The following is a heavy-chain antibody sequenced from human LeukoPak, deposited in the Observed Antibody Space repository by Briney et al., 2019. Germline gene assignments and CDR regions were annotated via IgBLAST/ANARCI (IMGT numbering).Heavy chain of an antibody. Sequence: GGSLRLSCAASGFTFDDYAMHWVRRAPGKGLEWVSGISWNSGSIGYADSVKGRFTISRDNAKNSLYLQMNSPRAEDTALYYCAKDFPPSNRWGQGTLVTVSS. V-gene: IGHV3-9*01. CDR2: ISWNSGSI. CDR1: GFTFDDYA. CDR3: AKDFPPSNR. J-gene: IGHJ5*02.